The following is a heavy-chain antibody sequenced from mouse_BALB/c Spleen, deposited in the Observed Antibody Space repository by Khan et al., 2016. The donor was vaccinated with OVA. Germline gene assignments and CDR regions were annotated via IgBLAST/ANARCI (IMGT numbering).Heavy chain of an antibody. D-gene: IGHD2-3*01. Sequence: QVQLKESGPELKKPGETVKISCKASGYTFTNSGMNWVKQAPGKGLKWMGWINTNTGEPTYAEEFKGRFAFSLETSASTAYLQINNLKNEDTATYFCARSRWLLPAMDYWGQGTSVTVSS. CDR1: GYTFTNSG. CDR3: ARSRWLLPAMDY. J-gene: IGHJ4*01. CDR2: INTNTGEP. V-gene: IGHV9-3*02.